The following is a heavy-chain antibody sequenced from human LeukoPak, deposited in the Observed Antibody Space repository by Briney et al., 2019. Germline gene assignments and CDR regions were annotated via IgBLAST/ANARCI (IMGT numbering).Heavy chain of an antibody. CDR1: GFTLSSYA. V-gene: IGHV3-30-3*01. CDR2: TSSDGGNK. J-gene: IGHJ4*02. CDR3: ARDNSGSGSYIQLDY. D-gene: IGHD3-10*01. Sequence: GTSLRLSCAASGFTLSSYAMYWVRQAPGKGLEWVAITSSDGGNKYYADSVKGRFTISRDNSKNTLYLQMNSLRTEDTAVYYCARDNSGSGSYIQLDYWGQGTRVTVSS.